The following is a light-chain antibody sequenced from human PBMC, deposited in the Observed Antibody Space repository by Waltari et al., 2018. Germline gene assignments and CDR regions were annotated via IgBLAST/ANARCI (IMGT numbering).Light chain of an antibody. CDR3: LLYYGGAYV. J-gene: IGLJ1*01. Sequence: HTVVTQEPSLTVSPGATVPPTRASSTRAVPAGSFPNWFQQKPGHAPRALIFSTTNKPSWTPARFSGSLLGGKAALTLSGVQPEDEAEYYCLLYYGGAYVFGTGTKVTVL. CDR1: TRAVPAGSF. CDR2: STT. V-gene: IGLV7-43*01.